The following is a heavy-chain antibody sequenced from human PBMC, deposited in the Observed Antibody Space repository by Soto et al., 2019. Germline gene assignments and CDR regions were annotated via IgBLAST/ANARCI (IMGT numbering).Heavy chain of an antibody. V-gene: IGHV1-2*02. J-gene: IGHJ4*02. CDR2: ISPDSGDT. D-gene: IGHD3-10*01. CDR3: ARALKSGGGY. Sequence: QVQLVQSGAEVKKPGASVKVSCKASGYTFTGYYIHWVRQAPGQGLEWMGWISPDSGDTKCAQKFKGRGTMTRATSISTAYMELSSLISDDTAVYYCARALKSGGGYWGQGTLVTVSS. CDR1: GYTFTGYY.